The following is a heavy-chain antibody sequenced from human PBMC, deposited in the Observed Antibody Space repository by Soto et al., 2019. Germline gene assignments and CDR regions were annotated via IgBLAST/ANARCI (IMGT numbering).Heavy chain of an antibody. CDR3: ARTGVPAAYYYYRMDV. D-gene: IGHD2-2*01. V-gene: IGHV5-10-1*01. J-gene: IGHJ6*02. CDR2: IDPSDSYT. Sequence: GESLKISCKGSGYSFTSYWISWVRQMPGKGLEWMGRIDPSDSYTNYSPSFQGHVTISADKSISTAYLQWSSLKASDTAMYYCARTGVPAAYYYYRMDVWGQGTTVTVSS. CDR1: GYSFTSYW.